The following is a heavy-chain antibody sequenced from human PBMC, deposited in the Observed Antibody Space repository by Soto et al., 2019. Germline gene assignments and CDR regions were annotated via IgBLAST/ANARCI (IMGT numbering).Heavy chain of an antibody. J-gene: IGHJ6*02. V-gene: IGHV4-31*03. CDR1: GGSISSGGYY. CDR2: IYYSGST. Sequence: SETLSLTCTVSGGSISSGGYYWSWIRQHPGKGLEWIGYIYYSGSTYYNPSLKSRVTISVDTSKNQFSLKLSSVTAADTAVYYCASLSRRGDYGMDVWGQGTTVTVYS. CDR3: ASLSRRGDYGMDV.